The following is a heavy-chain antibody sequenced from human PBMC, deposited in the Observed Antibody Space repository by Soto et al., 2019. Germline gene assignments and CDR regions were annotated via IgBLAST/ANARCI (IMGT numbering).Heavy chain of an antibody. J-gene: IGHJ6*02. CDR2: ISAYDDNT. V-gene: IGHV1-18*01. D-gene: IGHD3-22*01. Sequence: AASVKVSCKASGYRFTSYGISCVRQAPGQGLEWLGWISAYDDNTKYAQTLQGRVSMSTDTSTNTAYMELRSLRSDDTAMYYCARGGYYDSSGSRNYHYYGMNVWGQGTTVTVSS. CDR3: ARGGYYDSSGSRNYHYYGMNV. CDR1: GYRFTSYG.